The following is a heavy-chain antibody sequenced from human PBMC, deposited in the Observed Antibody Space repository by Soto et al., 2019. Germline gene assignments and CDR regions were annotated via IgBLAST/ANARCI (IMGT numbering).Heavy chain of an antibody. V-gene: IGHV3-9*01. CDR3: AKDIGSGWSTEGGGFDY. Sequence: EVQLVESGGGLVQPGRSLRLSCAASGFTFDDYAMHWVRQAPGKGLEWVSGISWNSGSIGYADSVKGRFTISRDNAKNSLYLQMNSLRAEDTALYDCAKDIGSGWSTEGGGFDYWGQGTLVTVSS. D-gene: IGHD6-19*01. CDR1: GFTFDDYA. CDR2: ISWNSGSI. J-gene: IGHJ4*02.